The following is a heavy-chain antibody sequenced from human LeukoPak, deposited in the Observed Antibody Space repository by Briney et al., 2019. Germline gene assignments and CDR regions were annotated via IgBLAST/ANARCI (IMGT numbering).Heavy chain of an antibody. Sequence: GGSLRLSCAASGSTFSNYAMSWARQAPGKGLEWVSAISGSGGSTYYADSVKGRFTISRDNSKNTPYLQMNSLRAEDTAVYYCAKAKEGVTYYYDSSGYYFDYWGQGTLVTVSS. CDR1: GSTFSNYA. V-gene: IGHV3-23*01. CDR3: AKAKEGVTYYYDSSGYYFDY. J-gene: IGHJ4*02. CDR2: ISGSGGST. D-gene: IGHD3-22*01.